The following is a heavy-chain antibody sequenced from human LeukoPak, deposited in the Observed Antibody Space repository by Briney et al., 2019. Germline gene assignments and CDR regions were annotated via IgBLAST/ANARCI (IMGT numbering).Heavy chain of an antibody. CDR1: GFTFSSYA. D-gene: IGHD5-18*01. CDR2: LSGSGGST. Sequence: GGSLRLSCAASGFTFSSYAMSWVRQAPGRGLQWVSALSGSGGSTYYADSVKGRFTISRDNSKNTLYLQMNSLRAEDTAVYYCAKVSSPGLPYSYGMDVWGQGTTVTVSS. J-gene: IGHJ6*02. CDR3: AKVSSPGLPYSYGMDV. V-gene: IGHV3-23*01.